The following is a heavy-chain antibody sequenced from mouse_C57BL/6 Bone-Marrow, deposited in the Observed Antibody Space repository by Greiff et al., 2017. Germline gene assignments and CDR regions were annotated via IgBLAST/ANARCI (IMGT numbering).Heavy chain of an antibody. D-gene: IGHD3-2*02. J-gene: IGHJ4*01. Sequence: QVQLQQPGAELVKPGASVKLSCKASGYTFTSYWMHWVKQRPGQGLEWIGMIHPNSGSTNYNEKFKSKATLTVDKSSSTAYMQLSSLTSEDSAVYYCASGGAQATDYYAVDYGGQGTSVTVSS. V-gene: IGHV1-64*01. CDR2: IHPNSGST. CDR1: GYTFTSYW. CDR3: ASGGAQATDYYAVDY.